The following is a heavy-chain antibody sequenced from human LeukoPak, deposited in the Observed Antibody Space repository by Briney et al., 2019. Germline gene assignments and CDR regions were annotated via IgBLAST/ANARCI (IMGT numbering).Heavy chain of an antibody. J-gene: IGHJ4*02. Sequence: PSETLSLTCAVYGGSFSGYYWSWIRQPPGKGLEWIGEINHSESTNYNPSLKSRVTISVDTSKNQFSLKLSSVTAADTAVYYCAVVAAQSDYWGQGTLVTVSS. D-gene: IGHD6-19*01. CDR3: AVVAAQSDY. V-gene: IGHV4-34*01. CDR2: INHSEST. CDR1: GGSFSGYY.